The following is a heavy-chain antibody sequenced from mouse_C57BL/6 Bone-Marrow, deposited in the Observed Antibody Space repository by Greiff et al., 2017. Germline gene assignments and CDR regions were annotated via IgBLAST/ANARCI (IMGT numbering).Heavy chain of an antibody. CDR1: GYTFTSSG. V-gene: IGHV1-81*01. D-gene: IGHD1-1*01. Sequence: VQLQQSGAELARPGASVKLSCKASGYTFTSSGISWVKQRTGQGLEWIGEIYPRSGNTYYNEKFKGKDTLTADKSSSTAYMELRSLTSEDSAVYFCARSDYYCGSSYGYVDVWGTGTTVTVAS. CDR3: ARSDYYCGSSYGYVDV. CDR2: IYPRSGNT. J-gene: IGHJ1*03.